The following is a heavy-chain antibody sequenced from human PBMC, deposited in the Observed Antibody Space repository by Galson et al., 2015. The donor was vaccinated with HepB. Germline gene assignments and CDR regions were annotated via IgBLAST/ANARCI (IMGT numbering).Heavy chain of an antibody. D-gene: IGHD3-3*01. CDR3: ARVRSPYYDFWSGPGY. Sequence: SLRLSCAASGFTFSNYVMHWVRQAPGKGPEWAAVIWYDGRNKYYADSVRGRFTISRDNSKNTLYLQMDSLRAEDTAVYYCARVRSPYYDFWSGPGYWGQGTLVTVSS. CDR1: GFTFSNYV. J-gene: IGHJ4*02. CDR2: IWYDGRNK. V-gene: IGHV3-33*01.